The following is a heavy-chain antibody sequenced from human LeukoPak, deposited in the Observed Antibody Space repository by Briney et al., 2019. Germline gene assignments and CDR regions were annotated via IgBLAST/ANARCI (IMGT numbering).Heavy chain of an antibody. Sequence: SETLSLTCTVSGGSISSYYWSWIRQPPGKGLEWIGYVYYTGSTNYNPSLKSRVTISVDTSKNQFSLKLSSVTAADTAVYYCARLTGDAFDIWGQGTMVTVSS. CDR3: ARLTGDAFDI. CDR2: VYYTGST. D-gene: IGHD2-8*02. V-gene: IGHV4-59*08. J-gene: IGHJ3*02. CDR1: GGSISSYY.